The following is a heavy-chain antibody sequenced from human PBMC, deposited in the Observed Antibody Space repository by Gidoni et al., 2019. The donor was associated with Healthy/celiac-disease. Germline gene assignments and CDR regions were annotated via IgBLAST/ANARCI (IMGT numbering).Heavy chain of an antibody. CDR1: GASIRSGGYH. CDR2: IYYSGST. J-gene: IGHJ5*02. CDR3: ARGRGVGYCSSTSCPNWFDP. V-gene: IGHV4-31*03. Sequence: QVQLQEWGSGLVKPSQTLSLTCTVSGASIRSGGYHWSWIRQHPGKGLEWIGYIYYSGSTYYNPSLKSRVTISVDTSKNQFSLKLSSVTAADTAVYYCARGRGVGYCSSTSCPNWFDPWGQGTLVTVSS. D-gene: IGHD2-2*03.